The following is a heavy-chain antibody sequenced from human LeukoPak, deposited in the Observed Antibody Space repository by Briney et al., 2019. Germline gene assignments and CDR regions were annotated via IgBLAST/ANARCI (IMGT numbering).Heavy chain of an antibody. V-gene: IGHV3-23*01. CDR1: GFTFSSYA. J-gene: IGHJ4*02. CDR3: AKAGQYYYDSSGYRRRSYYFDY. D-gene: IGHD3-22*01. CDR2: ISGSGGGA. Sequence: GGSLRLSCAASGFTFSSYAMSWVRQAPGKGLEWVSAISGSGGGAYYADSVKGRFTISRDNSKSTLYLQINSLRAEDTAVYYCAKAGQYYYDSSGYRRRSYYFDYWGQGTLGTVSS.